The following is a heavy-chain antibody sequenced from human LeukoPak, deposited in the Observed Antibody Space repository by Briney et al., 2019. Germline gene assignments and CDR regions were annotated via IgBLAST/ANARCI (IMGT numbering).Heavy chain of an antibody. J-gene: IGHJ4*02. V-gene: IGHV3-33*06. Sequence: PGGSLRLSCLASGFSFNSYTMNWVREAPGKGLEWVAVICYDGSNQYYADSVRGRFTISRDNSKNTLHLQMNSLRAEDTAAYYCVKSGPDFGDLPSEYYFDFWGQGTLVTVSS. CDR2: ICYDGSNQ. D-gene: IGHD4-17*01. CDR3: VKSGPDFGDLPSEYYFDF. CDR1: GFSFNSYT.